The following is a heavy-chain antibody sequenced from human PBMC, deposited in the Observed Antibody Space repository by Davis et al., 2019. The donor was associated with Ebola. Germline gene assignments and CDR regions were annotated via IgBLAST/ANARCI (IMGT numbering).Heavy chain of an antibody. D-gene: IGHD1-14*01. V-gene: IGHV4-61*09. CDR3: AHHGTTFGYIEY. Sequence: SETLSLTCTVSGASISSGSYYWSWIRQPAGEGPEWIGHIYTTGITNYNPSLKTRVAISVDTSKNQFSLKLTSVTAADTTLYYCAHHGTTFGYIEYWGQGVLVTVSS. CDR2: IYTTGIT. CDR1: GASISSGSYY. J-gene: IGHJ4*01.